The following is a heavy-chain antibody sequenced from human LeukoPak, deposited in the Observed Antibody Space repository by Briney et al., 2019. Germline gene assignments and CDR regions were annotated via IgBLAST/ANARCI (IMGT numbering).Heavy chain of an antibody. D-gene: IGHD3/OR15-3a*01. Sequence: GSLRLSCAASGFTFNIYEMNWIRQPPGKGLEWIGSIYYSGNTYYNASLKSQVSISIDTSKNQFSLKLTSVTAADTAVYYCARQTGSGLFILPGGQGTLVTVSS. CDR2: IYYSGNT. V-gene: IGHV4-39*01. J-gene: IGHJ4*02. CDR1: GFTFNIYE. CDR3: ARQTGSGLFILP.